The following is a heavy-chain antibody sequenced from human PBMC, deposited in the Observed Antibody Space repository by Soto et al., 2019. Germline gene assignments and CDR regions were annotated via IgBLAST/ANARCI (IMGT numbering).Heavy chain of an antibody. J-gene: IGHJ3*02. CDR2: ISAYNGNT. V-gene: IGHV1-18*01. D-gene: IGHD5-12*01. Sequence: ASVKVSCKASGYTFTSYGISWVRQAPGQGLEWMGWISAYNGNTNYAQKLQGRVTMTTDTSTSTAYMELRSLRSDDTAVYYCARAPRWLQHDAFDIWGQGTMVTVSS. CDR3: ARAPRWLQHDAFDI. CDR1: GYTFTSYG.